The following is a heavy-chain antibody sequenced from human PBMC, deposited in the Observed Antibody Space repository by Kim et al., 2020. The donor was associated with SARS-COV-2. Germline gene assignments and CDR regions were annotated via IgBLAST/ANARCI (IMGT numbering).Heavy chain of an antibody. CDR2: ISYDGSNK. V-gene: IGHV3-30*18. Sequence: GGSLRLSCAASGFTFSSYGMHWVRQAPGKGLEWVAVISYDGSNKYYADSVKGRFTISRDNSKNTLYLQMNSLRAEDTAVYYCAKCNYDSSGCQGFDIWGQGTMVTVSS. CDR3: AKCNYDSSGCQGFDI. CDR1: GFTFSSYG. D-gene: IGHD3-22*01. J-gene: IGHJ3*02.